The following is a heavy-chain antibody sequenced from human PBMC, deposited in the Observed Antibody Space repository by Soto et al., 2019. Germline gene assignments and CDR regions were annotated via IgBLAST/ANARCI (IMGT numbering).Heavy chain of an antibody. CDR1: GYTFTSYD. J-gene: IGHJ4*02. V-gene: IGHV1-8*01. D-gene: IGHD3-16*02. CDR3: ARRASYDYIWGSYLNDY. Sequence: ASGKVSCKASGYTFTSYDINWVRQATGQGLEWMGWMNPNSGNTGYAQKFQGRVTMTRNTSISTAYMELSSLRSEDTAVYYCARRASYDYIWGSYLNDYWGQGTLVTVSS. CDR2: MNPNSGNT.